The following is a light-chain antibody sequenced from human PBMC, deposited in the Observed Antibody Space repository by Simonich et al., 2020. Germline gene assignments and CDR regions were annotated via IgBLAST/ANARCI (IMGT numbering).Light chain of an antibody. J-gene: IGKJ1*01. Sequence: TINCKSSQSVLYSSNNKNYLAWYQQKPGQPPKLLIYWASTRESGVPDQFSGSGSGTDFTLTISSLQAEDVAVYYCQQYYSTPPTFGQGTKVEIK. CDR3: QQYYSTPPT. V-gene: IGKV4-1*01. CDR2: WAS. CDR1: QSVLYSSNNKNY.